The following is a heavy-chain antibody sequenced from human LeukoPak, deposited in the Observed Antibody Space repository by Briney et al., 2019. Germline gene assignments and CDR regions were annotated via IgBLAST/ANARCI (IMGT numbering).Heavy chain of an antibody. J-gene: IGHJ4*02. CDR3: ARGYYGSGSYYSFFFDY. Sequence: GGSLRLSCAASGFTFSSYSMNWVRQAPGKGLEWVSSISSSSSYIYYADSMKCRFTISRDNAKNSLYLQMNSLRAEDTAVYYCARGYYGSGSYYSFFFDYWGQGTLVTVSS. V-gene: IGHV3-21*01. D-gene: IGHD3-10*01. CDR2: ISSSSSYI. CDR1: GFTFSSYS.